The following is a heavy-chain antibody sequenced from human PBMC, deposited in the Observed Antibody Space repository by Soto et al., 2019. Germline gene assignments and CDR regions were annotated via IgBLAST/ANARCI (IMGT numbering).Heavy chain of an antibody. V-gene: IGHV4-39*01. J-gene: IGHJ4*02. Sequence: GPGLVKPSETLSLTCSVSGDSINSDNYYWGWIRQPPGKGLEWIGSIYYRGNTYYNPSLKTRVTISLDKSKSQFSLKLNSVTAADSAVYFCARLEGLATISYYFDYWGQGTLVTVSS. CDR2: IYYRGNT. CDR3: ARLEGLATISYYFDY. D-gene: IGHD3-9*01. CDR1: GDSINSDNYY.